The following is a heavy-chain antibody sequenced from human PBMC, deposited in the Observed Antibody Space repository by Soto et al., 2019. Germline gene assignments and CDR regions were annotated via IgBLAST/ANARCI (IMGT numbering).Heavy chain of an antibody. J-gene: IGHJ4*02. Sequence: SETLSLTRTFSCCSLSSGGYYWSWIRQHPGKGLEWIGYIYYSGSTYYNPSLKSRVTISVDTSKNQFSLKLSSVTAADTAVYYCARELRAARKPDYFDYWGQGTLVTVSS. D-gene: IGHD2-2*01. CDR3: ARELRAARKPDYFDY. CDR2: IYYSGST. CDR1: CCSLSSGGYY. V-gene: IGHV4-31*03.